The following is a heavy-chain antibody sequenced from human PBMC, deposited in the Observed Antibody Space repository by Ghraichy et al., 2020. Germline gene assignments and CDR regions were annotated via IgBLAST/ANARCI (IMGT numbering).Heavy chain of an antibody. D-gene: IGHD5-12*01. V-gene: IGHV3-30*04. J-gene: IGHJ5*02. CDR3: AREIVATIIYSLPNNWFDP. CDR2: ISYDGSNK. CDR1: GFTFSSYA. Sequence: GGSLRLSCAASGFTFSSYAMHWVRQAPGKGLEWVAVISYDGSNKYYADSVKGRFTISRDNSKNTLYLQMNSLRAEDTAVYYCAREIVATIIYSLPNNWFDPWGQGTMVTVSS.